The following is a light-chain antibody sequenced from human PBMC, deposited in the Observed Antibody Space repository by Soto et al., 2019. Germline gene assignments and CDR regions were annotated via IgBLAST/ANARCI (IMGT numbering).Light chain of an antibody. CDR3: QQYDSYFFT. CDR1: QRIDYW. J-gene: IGKJ3*01. V-gene: IGKV1-5*03. Sequence: IQINQSPSNLSASLGDRGNNTFRASQRIDYWLAWYQQKPGQAPKVLIYRAARLETGVPSRFSGSGSGTEFTLTISSLQPDDFATYYCQQYDSYFFTFGPGTKVDV. CDR2: RAA.